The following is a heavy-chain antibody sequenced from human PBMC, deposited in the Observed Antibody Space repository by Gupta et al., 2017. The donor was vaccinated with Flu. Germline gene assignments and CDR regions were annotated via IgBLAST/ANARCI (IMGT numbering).Heavy chain of an antibody. CDR1: GGSFSGYY. J-gene: IGHJ3*02. CDR3: ARGRSRYCSGGSCSRDAFDI. V-gene: IGHV4-34*01. Sequence: QVQLQQWGAGLLKPSETLSLTCAVYGGSFSGYYWSWIRQPPGKGLEWIGEINHSGSTNYNPSLKSRVTISVDTSKNQFSLKLSSVTAADTAVYYCARGRSRYCSGGSCSRDAFDIWGQGTMVTVSS. CDR2: INHSGST. D-gene: IGHD2-15*01.